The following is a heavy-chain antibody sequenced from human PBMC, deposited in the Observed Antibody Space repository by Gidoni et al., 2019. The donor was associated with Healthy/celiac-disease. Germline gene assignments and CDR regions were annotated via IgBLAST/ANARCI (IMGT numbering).Heavy chain of an antibody. D-gene: IGHD3-10*01. Sequence: QITLKESGPTLVKPTQTLTLTCTFSGFSLSTSGVGVGWIRQPPGQALEWLALIYWDDDKRYSPSLKSRLTITKDTAKNQVVLTMTNMDPVDTATYYCARRALWFGELNFDYWGQGTLVTVSS. CDR3: ARRALWFGELNFDY. J-gene: IGHJ4*02. CDR1: GFSLSTSGVG. V-gene: IGHV2-5*02. CDR2: IYWDDDK.